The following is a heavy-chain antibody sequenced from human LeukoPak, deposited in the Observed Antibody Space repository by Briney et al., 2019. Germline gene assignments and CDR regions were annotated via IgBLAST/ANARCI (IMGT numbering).Heavy chain of an antibody. Sequence: SETLCLTCTVSGGSISSSSYDWGCIRQPPGKGLEWIGSIYYSGSTYYNPSPKSRVTISVDTSKNQFSLKLSSVTAADTAVYYCARSSGYVSYFDYWGQGTLVTVSS. CDR3: ARSSGYVSYFDY. CDR1: GGSISSSSYD. J-gene: IGHJ4*02. D-gene: IGHD5-12*01. V-gene: IGHV4-39*01. CDR2: IYYSGST.